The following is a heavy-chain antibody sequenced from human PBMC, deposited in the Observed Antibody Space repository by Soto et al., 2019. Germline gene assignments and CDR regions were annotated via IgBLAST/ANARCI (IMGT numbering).Heavy chain of an antibody. D-gene: IGHD2-21*02. V-gene: IGHV1-2*02. CDR2: INPNSGGT. Sequence: ASVKVSCKASGYTFSDYYIHWVRQAPGQGLEWMGWINPNSGGTKYAPKFQGGVTMTRDTSITTAYMELSRLRSGDTAVYYCAREPPTAKPGGVDFWGQGTLVTVSS. CDR3: AREPPTAKPGGVDF. J-gene: IGHJ4*02. CDR1: GYTFSDYY.